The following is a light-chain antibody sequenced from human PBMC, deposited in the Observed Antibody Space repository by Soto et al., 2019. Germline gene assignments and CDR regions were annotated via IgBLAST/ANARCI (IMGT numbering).Light chain of an antibody. CDR2: EVS. CDR1: SSDVGAYRH. J-gene: IGLJ3*02. V-gene: IGLV2-14*01. CDR3: SSYTTTTAWV. Sequence: QSVLTQPASVSGSPGQSITISCTGSSSDVGAYRHVSWFQQHPGRAPKLIIYEVSNRPSGVSDRFSGSKSGNTASLTISGLKAEDEADYHCSSYTTTTAWVFGGGTKLTVL.